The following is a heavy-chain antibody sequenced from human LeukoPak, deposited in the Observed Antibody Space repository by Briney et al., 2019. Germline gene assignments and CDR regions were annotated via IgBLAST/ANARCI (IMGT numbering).Heavy chain of an antibody. CDR1: GGSISSGSYY. CDR3: ARGPPGYDYVWGRVPNYYGMDV. J-gene: IGHJ6*02. V-gene: IGHV4-61*02. D-gene: IGHD3-16*01. CDR2: IYTSGST. Sequence: SETLSLTCTVSGGSISSGSYYWGWIRQPAGEGLEWIGRIYTSGSTNYNPSLKSRVTISADTSKNQFSLKLSSVTAADTAVYYCARGPPGYDYVWGRVPNYYGMDVWGQGTTVTVSS.